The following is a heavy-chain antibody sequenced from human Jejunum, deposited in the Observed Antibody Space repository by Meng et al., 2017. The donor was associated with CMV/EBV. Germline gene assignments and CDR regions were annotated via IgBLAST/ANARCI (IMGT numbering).Heavy chain of an antibody. CDR2: IIPIIGRP. CDR1: GGTLRRYV. D-gene: IGHD1-20*01. J-gene: IGHJ5*01. V-gene: IGHV1-69*04. CDR3: ASDITGNTYAYDS. Sequence: SGGTLRRYVISWVRQAPGQGLEWMGRIIPIIGRPHHAQRFQDRVSITADKATSTVYMELKTLTSEDTAVYFCASDITGNTYAYDSWGQGTLVTVSS.